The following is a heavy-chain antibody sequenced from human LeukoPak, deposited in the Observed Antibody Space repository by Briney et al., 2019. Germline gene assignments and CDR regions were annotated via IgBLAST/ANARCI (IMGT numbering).Heavy chain of an antibody. Sequence: ASVKVSCKASGYTFTSYYMHWVRQAPGQGPEWMGIINPSGGSTSYAQKFQGRVTMTRDTSTSTVYMELSSLRSEDTAVYYCARGGVSSSWYHNWFDPWGQGTLVTVSS. D-gene: IGHD6-13*01. CDR1: GYTFTSYY. CDR3: ARGGVSSSWYHNWFDP. J-gene: IGHJ5*02. V-gene: IGHV1-46*01. CDR2: INPSGGST.